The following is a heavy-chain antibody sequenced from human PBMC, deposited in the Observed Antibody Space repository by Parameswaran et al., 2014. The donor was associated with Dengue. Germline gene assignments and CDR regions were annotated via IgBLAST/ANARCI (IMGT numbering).Heavy chain of an antibody. J-gene: IGHJ4*02. CDR3: ARIDGDYVDY. Sequence: VRQAPGKGLECIGYIYYSGSTNYNPSLKSRVTISVDTSKNHFSLKLSSVTAADTAVYYCARIDGDYVDYWGQGTLVTVSS. V-gene: IGHV4-61*03. CDR2: IYYSGST. D-gene: IGHD2-21*01.